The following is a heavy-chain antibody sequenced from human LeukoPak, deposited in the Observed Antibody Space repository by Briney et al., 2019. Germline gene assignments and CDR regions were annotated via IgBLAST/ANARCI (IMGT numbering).Heavy chain of an antibody. Sequence: GGPLRLSCAASGFTFSSYAMHWVRQAPGKGLEWVAVISYDGSNKYYADSVKGRFTISRDNSKNTLYLQMNSLRAEDTAVYYCARLSIVVVVAATSAFDIWGQGTMVTVSS. D-gene: IGHD2-15*01. CDR2: ISYDGSNK. V-gene: IGHV3-30-3*01. CDR3: ARLSIVVVVAATSAFDI. CDR1: GFTFSSYA. J-gene: IGHJ3*02.